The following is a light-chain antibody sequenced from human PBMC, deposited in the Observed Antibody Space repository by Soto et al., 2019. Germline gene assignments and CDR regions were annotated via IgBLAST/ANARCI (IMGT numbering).Light chain of an antibody. J-gene: IGKJ2*01. CDR1: QSILYSSTNKNY. Sequence: DIVMTQSPDSLAVSLGERATINCKSSQSILYSSTNKNYLAWYQQKPGQPPKLLIYWASTRESGVPDRFSGSGSGTDFTLTIISLQAEDVAVYYCQQYYSSDYTFGQGTKLEIK. CDR3: QQYYSSDYT. CDR2: WAS. V-gene: IGKV4-1*01.